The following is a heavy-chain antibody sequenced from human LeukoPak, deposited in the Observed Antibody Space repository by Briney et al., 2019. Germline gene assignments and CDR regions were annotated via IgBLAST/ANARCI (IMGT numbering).Heavy chain of an antibody. D-gene: IGHD1-26*01. CDR3: ARDHSAGTYNWFDP. CDR2: ISSGGDTI. V-gene: IGHV3-48*04. J-gene: IGHJ5*02. CDR1: GFTFSSYG. Sequence: PGGSLRLSCAASGFTFSSYGMHWVRQAPGKGLEWVSYISSGGDTIFYADSVKGRFTISRDNAKNSLYLQMNSLRAEDTAVYYCARDHSAGTYNWFDPWGQGTLVTVSS.